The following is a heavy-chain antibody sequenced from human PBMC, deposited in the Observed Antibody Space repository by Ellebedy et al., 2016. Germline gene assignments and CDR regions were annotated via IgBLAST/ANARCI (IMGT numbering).Heavy chain of an antibody. CDR3: ASLEYQVAFVY. Sequence: SETLSLXXTVSGGSISSGDYFWSWIRQPPGKGLERIGYIYYSGSTNYNPSLKSRVTISVDTSKNQFSLKLSSVTAADTAVYYCASLEYQVAFVYWGQGTLVTVSS. CDR1: GGSISSGDYF. J-gene: IGHJ4*02. V-gene: IGHV4-61*08. CDR2: IYYSGST. D-gene: IGHD2-2*01.